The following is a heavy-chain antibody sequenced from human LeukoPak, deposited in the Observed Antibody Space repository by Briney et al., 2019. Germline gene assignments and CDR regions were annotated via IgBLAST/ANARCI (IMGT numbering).Heavy chain of an antibody. Sequence: SETLSLTCAVSGGSFSGYYWSWIRQPPGKGLEWIGEINHSGNTNYNPSLKSRVTISVDTSKNQFSLRLSSLTAADTAVYYCARMYYYDSSGYFRYWGQGTLVTVSS. J-gene: IGHJ4*02. CDR1: GGSFSGYY. CDR2: INHSGNT. CDR3: ARMYYYDSSGYFRY. V-gene: IGHV4-34*01. D-gene: IGHD3-22*01.